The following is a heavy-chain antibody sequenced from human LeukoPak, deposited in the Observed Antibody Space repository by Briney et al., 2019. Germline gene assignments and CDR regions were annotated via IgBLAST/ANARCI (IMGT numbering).Heavy chain of an antibody. CDR1: GYTLTELS. D-gene: IGHD6-19*01. CDR3: ATDRSIAVAGTWYFDY. J-gene: IGHJ4*02. CDR2: FDPEDGET. Sequence: ASVKVSCKVSGYTLTELSMHWVRQAPGKGLEWMGGFDPEDGETIYAQKFQGRVTMTEDTSTDTAYMELSSLRSEDTAVYYCATDRSIAVAGTWYFDYWGQGTLVTVSS. V-gene: IGHV1-24*01.